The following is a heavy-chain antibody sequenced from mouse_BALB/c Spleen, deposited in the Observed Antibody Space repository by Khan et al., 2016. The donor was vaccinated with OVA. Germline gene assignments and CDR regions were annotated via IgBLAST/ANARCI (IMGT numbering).Heavy chain of an antibody. Sequence: QVQLQQPGAELVKPGASVKLSCKASGYTFTSYYMYWVKQRPGQGLEWIGGINPSDGGTNFNEKFKSKATLTVDKSYSTAYMQLSSLTSEASAVFYCTRSGWAAFAYWGQGTLVTVSA. V-gene: IGHV1S81*02. J-gene: IGHJ3*01. CDR1: GYTFTSYY. CDR3: TRSGWAAFAY. D-gene: IGHD1-1*02. CDR2: INPSDGGT.